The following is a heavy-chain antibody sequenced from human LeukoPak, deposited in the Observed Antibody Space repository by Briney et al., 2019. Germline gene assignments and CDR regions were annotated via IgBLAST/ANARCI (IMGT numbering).Heavy chain of an antibody. CDR2: ISGSGGST. D-gene: IGHD2-8*01. V-gene: IGHV3-23*01. CDR3: AKGIMVPPTFDY. CDR1: GLTFSSYA. J-gene: IGHJ4*02. Sequence: GGSLRLSCAASGLTFSSYAMSWVRQAPGKGLEWVSAISGSGGSTYYADSVKGRFTISRDNSKNTLYLQMNSLRAEDTAVYYCAKGIMVPPTFDYWGQGTLVTVSS.